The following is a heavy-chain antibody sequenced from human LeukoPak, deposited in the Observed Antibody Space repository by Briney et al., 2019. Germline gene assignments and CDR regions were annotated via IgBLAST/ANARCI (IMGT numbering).Heavy chain of an antibody. CDR2: INPNSGGT. D-gene: IGHD5-24*01. V-gene: IGHV1-2*06. CDR3: ARESGRDGYNHVYYYYGMDV. J-gene: IGHJ6*02. Sequence: ASVKVSCKASGYTFTCYYMHWVRQAPGQGLEWMGRINPNSGGTNYAQKFQGRVTMTRDTSISTAYMELSSLRSEDTAVYYCARESGRDGYNHVYYYYGMDVWGQGTTVTVSS. CDR1: GYTFTCYY.